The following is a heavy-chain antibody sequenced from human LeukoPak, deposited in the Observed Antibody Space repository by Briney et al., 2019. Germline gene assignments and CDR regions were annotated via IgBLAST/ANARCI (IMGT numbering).Heavy chain of an antibody. CDR1: GFTFSSSA. CDR2: ISNNGGYT. CDR3: AKKAIDY. J-gene: IGHJ4*02. V-gene: IGHV3-23*01. Sequence: GGSLRLSCAASGFTFSSSAMSWVRQAPGKGLEWVSAISNNGGYTYYADSVQGRFTISRDNSKSTLCLQMNSLRAEDTAVYYCAKKAIDYWGQGTLVTVSS.